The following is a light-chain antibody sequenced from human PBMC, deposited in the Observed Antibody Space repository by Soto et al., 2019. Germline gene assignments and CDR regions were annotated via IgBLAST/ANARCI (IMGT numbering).Light chain of an antibody. CDR1: QSVGSN. V-gene: IGKV3-15*01. CDR2: GAS. Sequence: ESVLTQSPATLSVSPGERATLSCRASQSVGSNLAWYQQRPGLAPRLLVYGASSRATGVPARFSGSGSGADFTLTISSLRSEDFAVYYCQQYNNWPSMFTFGQGTKLEIK. J-gene: IGKJ2*01. CDR3: QQYNNWPSMFT.